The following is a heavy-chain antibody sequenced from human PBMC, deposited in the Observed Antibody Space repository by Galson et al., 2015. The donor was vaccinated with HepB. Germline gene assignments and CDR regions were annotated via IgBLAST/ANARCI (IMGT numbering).Heavy chain of an antibody. CDR1: GFTFSSYA. Sequence: SLRLSCAASGFTFSSYAMSWVRQAPGKGLEWVSAISGSGGSTYYADSVKGRFTISRDNSKNTLYLQMNSLRAEDTAVYYCAKVLPIAMIVVVPLNWYFDLWGRGTLVTVSS. CDR3: AKVLPIAMIVVVPLNWYFDL. D-gene: IGHD3-22*01. V-gene: IGHV3-23*01. J-gene: IGHJ2*01. CDR2: ISGSGGST.